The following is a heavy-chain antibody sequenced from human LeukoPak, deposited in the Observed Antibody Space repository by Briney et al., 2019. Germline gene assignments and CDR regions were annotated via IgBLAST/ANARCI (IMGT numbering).Heavy chain of an antibody. CDR1: GGSISSYY. D-gene: IGHD1-26*01. V-gene: IGHV4-4*07. Sequence: KPSETLSLTCTVSGGSISSYYWSWIRQPAGKGLEWIGRIYPSGSTNYSPSLKSRVTMSVDTSKNQFSLKLSSVTAADTAVYYCARSQWELRLPDYWDQGTLVTVSS. CDR3: ARSQWELRLPDY. J-gene: IGHJ4*02. CDR2: IYPSGST.